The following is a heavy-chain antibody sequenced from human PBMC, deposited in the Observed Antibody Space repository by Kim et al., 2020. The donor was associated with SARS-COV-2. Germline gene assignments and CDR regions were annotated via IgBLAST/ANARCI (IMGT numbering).Heavy chain of an antibody. CDR2: IIPIFGTA. D-gene: IGHD1-20*01. CDR3: ASKLPRYNSVGYYYGMDV. J-gene: IGHJ6*02. CDR1: GGTFSSYA. Sequence: SVKVSCKASGGTFSSYAIIWVRQAPGQGLEWMGGIIPIFGTANYAQKFQGRVTITADESTSTAYMELSSLRSEDTAVYYCASKLPRYNSVGYYYGMDVWGQGTTVTVSS. V-gene: IGHV1-69*13.